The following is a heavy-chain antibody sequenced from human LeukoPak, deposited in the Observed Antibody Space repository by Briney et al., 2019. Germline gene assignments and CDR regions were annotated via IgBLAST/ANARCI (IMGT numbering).Heavy chain of an antibody. J-gene: IGHJ4*02. CDR2: INPSGGST. Sequence: ASVKVSCKASGYTFTSYYMHWVRQAPGQGLEWMGIINPSGGSTSYAQKFQGRVTMTRDTSTSTVYMELSSLRSEDTAVYYCARVSRLEVGGYYFDYWGQGTLVTVSS. D-gene: IGHD2-15*01. CDR1: GYTFTSYY. V-gene: IGHV1-46*01. CDR3: ARVSRLEVGGYYFDY.